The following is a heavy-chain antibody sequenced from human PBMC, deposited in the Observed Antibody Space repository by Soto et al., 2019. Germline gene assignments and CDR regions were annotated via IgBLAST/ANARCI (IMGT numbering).Heavy chain of an antibody. J-gene: IGHJ6*02. D-gene: IGHD6-19*01. CDR3: ARVFRAVASGNYYHHYVMDV. CDR2: IIPIFGTA. CDR1: GGTFSSYA. V-gene: IGHV1-69*13. Sequence: GASVKVSCKASGGTFSSYAISWVRQAPGQGLEWMGGIIPIFGTANYAQKFQGRVTITADESTSTAYMELSSLRSEDTAVYYCARVFRAVASGNYYHHYVMDVGGQGPTDPAS.